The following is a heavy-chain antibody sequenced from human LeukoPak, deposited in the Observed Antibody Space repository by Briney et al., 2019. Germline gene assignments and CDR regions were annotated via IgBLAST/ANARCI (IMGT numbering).Heavy chain of an antibody. CDR1: GYSISSGSY. CDR3: ARGNRRGDYYYLDV. V-gene: IGHV4-38-2*02. Sequence: SETLSLTCTVSGYSISSGSYWDWIRQPPGEGLEWIGTIYRSGSTYYNPSLNSRVTISVDTSKNQFSLKLRSVSAADTAVYYCARGNRRGDYYYLDVWGKGTTVTVSS. D-gene: IGHD4-11*01. CDR2: IYRSGST. J-gene: IGHJ6*03.